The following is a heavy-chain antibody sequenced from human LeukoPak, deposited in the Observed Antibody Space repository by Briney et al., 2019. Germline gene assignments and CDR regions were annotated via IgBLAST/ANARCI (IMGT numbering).Heavy chain of an antibody. CDR1: GYTFTSYY. CDR2: INPSGGST. Sequence: ASVKVSCKASGYTFTSYYMHWVRQAPGQGLEWMGIINPSGGSTSYAQKFQGRVTMTRDMSTSTAYMELSRLRSDDTAVYYCARSTTPNENEYFEHWGQGTLVTVSS. V-gene: IGHV1-46*01. J-gene: IGHJ1*01. CDR3: ARSTTPNENEYFEH. D-gene: IGHD2/OR15-2a*01.